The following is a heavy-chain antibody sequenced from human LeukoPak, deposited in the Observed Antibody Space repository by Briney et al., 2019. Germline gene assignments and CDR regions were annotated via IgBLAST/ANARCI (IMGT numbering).Heavy chain of an antibody. CDR1: GYTFTSYG. D-gene: IGHD2-2*01. J-gene: IGHJ6*03. V-gene: IGHV1-18*01. Sequence: ASVKVSCKASGYTFTSYGISWVRQAPGQGLEWMGWISAYNGNTNYAQKLQGRVTMTTDTSTSTAYMELSSLRSEDTAVYYCASGGILPAAIYYYYYYMDVWGKGTTVTVSS. CDR3: ASGGILPAAIYYYYYYMDV. CDR2: ISAYNGNT.